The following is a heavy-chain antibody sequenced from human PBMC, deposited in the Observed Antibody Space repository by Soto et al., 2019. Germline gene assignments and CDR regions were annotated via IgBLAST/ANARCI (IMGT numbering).Heavy chain of an antibody. CDR3: ARLPTVTYYYGMDV. J-gene: IGHJ6*02. CDR2: IYSGGST. D-gene: IGHD4-17*01. CDR1: GFTVSSNY. Sequence: EVQLVESGGGLVQPGGSLRLSCAASGFTVSSNYMSWVRQAPGKGLEWVSVIYSGGSTYYADSVKGRFTISRDNSKNTLYLQMNSLRAEDTAVYYCARLPTVTYYYGMDVWGQGTTVTVSS. V-gene: IGHV3-53*04.